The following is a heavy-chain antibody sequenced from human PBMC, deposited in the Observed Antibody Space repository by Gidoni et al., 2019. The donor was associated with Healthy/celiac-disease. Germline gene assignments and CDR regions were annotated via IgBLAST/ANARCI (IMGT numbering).Heavy chain of an antibody. CDR3: ARAPGLRGYSGNAFDY. D-gene: IGHD5-12*01. CDR2: ISSSSSTI. V-gene: IGHV3-48*02. Sequence: EVQLVESGGGLVQPGGSLRLSCAASGFTFSSYSMNWVRQAPGKGLEWVSYISSSSSTIYYADSVKGRFTISRDNAKNSLYLQMNSLRDEDTAVYYCARAPGLRGYSGNAFDYWGQGTLVTVSS. CDR1: GFTFSSYS. J-gene: IGHJ4*02.